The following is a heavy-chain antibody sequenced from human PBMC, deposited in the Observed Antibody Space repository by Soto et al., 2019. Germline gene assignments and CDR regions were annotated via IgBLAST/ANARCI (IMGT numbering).Heavy chain of an antibody. CDR1: GCSVSSGSYY. D-gene: IGHD2-21*02. V-gene: IGHV4-61*01. CDR2: IYYSGST. J-gene: IGHJ4*02. Sequence: PSETLSLTCTVSGCSVSSGSYYWSWIRQPPGKGLEWIGYIYYSGSTNYNPSLKSRVTISVDTSKNQFSLKLSSVTAADTAVYYCARVPEAYCGGDCYSYYFDYWGQGTLVTVSS. CDR3: ARVPEAYCGGDCYSYYFDY.